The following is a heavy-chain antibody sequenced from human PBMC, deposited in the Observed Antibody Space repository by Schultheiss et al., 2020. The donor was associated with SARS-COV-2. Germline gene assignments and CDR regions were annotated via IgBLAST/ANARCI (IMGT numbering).Heavy chain of an antibody. V-gene: IGHV4-30-2*01. Sequence: SETLSLTCTVSGGSISSGGYSWSWIRQPPGKGLEWIGYIYHSGSTNYNPSLKSRVTISVDTSKNQFSLKLSSVTAADTAVYYCARGGVRVPHFFDYWGQGTLVTVSS. CDR1: GGSISSGGYS. J-gene: IGHJ4*02. D-gene: IGHD3-16*01. CDR3: ARGGVRVPHFFDY. CDR2: IYHSGST.